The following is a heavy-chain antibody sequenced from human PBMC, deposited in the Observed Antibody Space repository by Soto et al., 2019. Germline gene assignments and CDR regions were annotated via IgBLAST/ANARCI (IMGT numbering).Heavy chain of an antibody. CDR2: IYPGDSDT. Sequence: GESLMISCKGSGYSFTSYWIGWVRQMPGKGLEWMGIIYPGDSDTRYSPSFQGQVTISADKSISTAYLQWSSLKASDTAMYYCARLPPTDGDYGGFDYWGQGTLVTVSS. J-gene: IGHJ4*02. CDR1: GYSFTSYW. D-gene: IGHD4-17*01. V-gene: IGHV5-51*01. CDR3: ARLPPTDGDYGGFDY.